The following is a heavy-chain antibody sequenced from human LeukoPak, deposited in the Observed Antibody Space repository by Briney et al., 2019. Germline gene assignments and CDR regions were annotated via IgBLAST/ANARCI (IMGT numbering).Heavy chain of an antibody. CDR3: ARDLSRKGYCTGGVCYTVFDY. CDR1: GYTFTSYG. Sequence: ASVKVSCKASGYTFTSYGISWVRQAPGQGLEWMGWISAYNGNTNYAQKLQGRVTMTTDTSTSTAYMELRSLRSDDTAVHYCARDLSRKGYCTGGVCYTVFDYWGQGTLVTVSS. D-gene: IGHD2-8*02. J-gene: IGHJ4*02. V-gene: IGHV1-18*01. CDR2: ISAYNGNT.